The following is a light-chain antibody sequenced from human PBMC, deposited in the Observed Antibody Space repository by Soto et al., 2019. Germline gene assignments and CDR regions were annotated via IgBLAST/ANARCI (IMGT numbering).Light chain of an antibody. CDR2: KAS. V-gene: IGKV1-5*03. Sequence: DIQMTQSPSTLSGSVGDRVTITCRASQTISSWLAWYQQKPGKAPKLLIYKASTLKSGVPSRFSGSGSGTEFTLTITSLQPDDFATYCCQQVYVYPSTFGGGTKVDIK. J-gene: IGKJ4*01. CDR3: QQVYVYPST. CDR1: QTISSW.